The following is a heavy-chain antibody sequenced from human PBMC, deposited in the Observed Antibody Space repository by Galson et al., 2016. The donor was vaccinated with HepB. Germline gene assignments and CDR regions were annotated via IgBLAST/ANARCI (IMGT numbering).Heavy chain of an antibody. CDR2: ISKDGRTT. D-gene: IGHD3-22*01. Sequence: FLRLSCATSGFAFSAYSMQWVRQAPGKGLEWLSLISKDGRTTYYSDSVQGRFTISRDRSTDTVSLQMNNLRPEDTAIYYCARGDYDSSEPGYWGQGTPVTVTS. V-gene: IGHV3-30*04. CDR3: ARGDYDSSEPGY. J-gene: IGHJ4*02. CDR1: GFAFSAYS.